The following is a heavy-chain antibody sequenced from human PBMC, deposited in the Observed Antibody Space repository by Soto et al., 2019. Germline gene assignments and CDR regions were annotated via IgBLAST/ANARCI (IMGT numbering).Heavy chain of an antibody. Sequence: GGSLRHPWVAWGLTFRDFARSWVRQATGKGLQWVSAIRESGGSTYYADSVKGRFTTSRDNSKSTLFLQMGGLNADVTALYYCAKPSHEMLTGYSPFDHWGQGTLVTVSS. J-gene: IGHJ4*02. CDR2: IRESGGST. CDR3: AKPSHEMLTGYSPFDH. V-gene: IGHV3-23*01. CDR1: GLTFRDFA. D-gene: IGHD3-9*01.